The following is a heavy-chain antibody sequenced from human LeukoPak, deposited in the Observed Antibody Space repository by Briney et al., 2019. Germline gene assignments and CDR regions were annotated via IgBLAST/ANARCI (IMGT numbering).Heavy chain of an antibody. CDR2: ISWNSGSI. CDR3: AKDSRSSWFNWFDP. Sequence: GGSLRLSCAASGFTFDDHAMHWVRQAPGKGLEWVSGISWNSGSIGYADSVKGRFAISRDNAKNSLYLQMNSLRAEDTALYYCAKDSRSSWFNWFDPWGQGTLVTVSS. CDR1: GFTFDDHA. D-gene: IGHD6-13*01. V-gene: IGHV3-9*01. J-gene: IGHJ5*02.